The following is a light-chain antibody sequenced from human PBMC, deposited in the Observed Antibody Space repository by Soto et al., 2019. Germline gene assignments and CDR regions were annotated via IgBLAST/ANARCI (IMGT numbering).Light chain of an antibody. CDR2: GAS. V-gene: IGKV3-20*01. Sequence: EIVLTQSPGTLSLSPGERATLSCRASQNVNRNYVAWYQHKPGQAPRLLIYGASNSATGIPDRFSGGGSGTDFTLTISRLEPEDFALYYGQQYSDLPLTSGGGTKVEI. CDR1: QNVNRNY. CDR3: QQYSDLPLT. J-gene: IGKJ4*01.